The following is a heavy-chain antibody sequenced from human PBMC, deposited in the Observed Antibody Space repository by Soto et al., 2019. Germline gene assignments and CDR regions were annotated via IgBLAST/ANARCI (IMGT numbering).Heavy chain of an antibody. CDR1: GLSLSSYT. CDR3: AKDRTYYLLGNWFDP. Sequence: EGCRGRSCGGSGLSLSSYTMNWVRQAPGKGLEWVSAISGSGGSTYYADSVKGRFTISRDNSKNTLYLQMNSLRAEDTAVYYCAKDRTYYLLGNWFDPWGQGTLVIVS. D-gene: IGHD3-10*01. V-gene: IGHV3-23*01. J-gene: IGHJ5*02. CDR2: ISGSGGST.